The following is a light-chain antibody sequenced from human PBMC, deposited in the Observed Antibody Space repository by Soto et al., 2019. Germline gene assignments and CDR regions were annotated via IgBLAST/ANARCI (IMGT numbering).Light chain of an antibody. Sequence: EIVLTQSPGTVSLSPGERATLSCRASQSVSSDFLAWYQQKPGQAPRLLIYHASNRATGIPDRFSGSGSGTEFTLTISSLQSEDFALYYCQQYNNWPPVTFGQGTRLEIK. J-gene: IGKJ5*01. V-gene: IGKV3D-15*01. CDR1: QSVSSD. CDR2: HAS. CDR3: QQYNNWPPVT.